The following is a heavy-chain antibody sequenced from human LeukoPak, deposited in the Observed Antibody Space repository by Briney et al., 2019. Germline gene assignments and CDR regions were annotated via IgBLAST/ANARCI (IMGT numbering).Heavy chain of an antibody. J-gene: IGHJ4*02. CDR3: AAGRRNLGY. Sequence: SETLSLTCAVYGGSFSGYYWSWIRQPPGKGLEWIGYIYYSGSTNYNPSLKSRVTISVDTSKNQFSLKLSSVTAADTAVYYCAAGRRNLGYWGQGTLVTVSS. CDR2: IYYSGST. V-gene: IGHV4-59*01. CDR1: GGSFSGYY. D-gene: IGHD1-14*01.